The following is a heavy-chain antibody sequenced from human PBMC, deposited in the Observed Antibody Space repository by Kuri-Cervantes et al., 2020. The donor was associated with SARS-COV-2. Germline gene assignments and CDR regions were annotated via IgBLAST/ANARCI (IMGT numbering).Heavy chain of an antibody. CDR3: ARPPYYYYYMDV. CDR2: ISASGEII. J-gene: IGHJ6*03. CDR1: GFTFSNAW. Sequence: GESLKISCAASGFTFSNAWMSWVRQTPGKGLEWVSYISASGEIIYYADSVKGRFTISRDIAKNSLYLHMNTLRAEDTAVYYCARPPYYYYYMDVWGKGTTVTVSS. V-gene: IGHV3-11*04.